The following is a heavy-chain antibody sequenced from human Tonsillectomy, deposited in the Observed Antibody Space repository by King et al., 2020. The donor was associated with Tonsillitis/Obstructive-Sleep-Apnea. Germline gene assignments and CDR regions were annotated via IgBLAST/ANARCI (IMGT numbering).Heavy chain of an antibody. Sequence: QLVQSGGGLVQPGGSLRLSCAASVVTFSSYAMSWVRHAPGKGLEWVSAISGSGGSTYYADSVRGRFTISRDNSKNTLYLQMNSLRAEDTAVYYCAKDFRHVLRFLEWLLSYFDYWGQGTLVTVSS. CDR1: VVTFSSYA. CDR2: ISGSGGST. V-gene: IGHV3-23*04. D-gene: IGHD3-3*01. J-gene: IGHJ4*02. CDR3: AKDFRHVLRFLEWLLSYFDY.